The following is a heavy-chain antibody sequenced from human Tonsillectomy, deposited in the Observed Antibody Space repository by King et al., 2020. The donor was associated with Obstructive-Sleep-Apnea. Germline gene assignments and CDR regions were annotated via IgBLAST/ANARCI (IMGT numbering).Heavy chain of an antibody. J-gene: IGHJ5*02. CDR3: AKDEIAVAETGDWFDP. Sequence: VQLVESGGGLVQPGGSLRLSCAASGFTFSSYAMSWVRQAPGKGLEWVSAISGSGGSTYYADSVKGRFTISRDNSKNTLYLQMNSLRAEDTAVYYCAKDEIAVAETGDWFDPWGQGTLVTVSS. CDR1: GFTFSSYA. D-gene: IGHD6-19*01. CDR2: ISGSGGST. V-gene: IGHV3-23*04.